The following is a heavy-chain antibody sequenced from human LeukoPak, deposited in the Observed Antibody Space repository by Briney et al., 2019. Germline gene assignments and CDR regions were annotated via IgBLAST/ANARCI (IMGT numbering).Heavy chain of an antibody. D-gene: IGHD2/OR15-2a*01. Sequence: GGSLRLSCAASGFTFSSYWMSWVRQAPGKGLEWVANIKQDGSETYYVDSVTGRFIISRDNAKNSLNLQMTRLRVEDTAVYYCAKILSGYMDVWGKGTTVTVSS. CDR2: IKQDGSET. CDR1: GFTFSSYW. J-gene: IGHJ6*03. CDR3: AKILSGYMDV. V-gene: IGHV3-7*01.